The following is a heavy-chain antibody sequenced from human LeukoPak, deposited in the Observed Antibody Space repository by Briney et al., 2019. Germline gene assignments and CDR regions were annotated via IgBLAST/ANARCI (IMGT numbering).Heavy chain of an antibody. CDR2: IYYSGST. Sequence: SETLSLTCTVSGGSISSYYWSWIRQPPGKGLEWIGYIYYSGSTNYNPSLKSRVTISVDTSKNQFSLTLSSVTAADTAVYYCARVDAWFGELFSWYFDLWGRGTLVTVSS. CDR3: ARVDAWFGELFSWYFDL. D-gene: IGHD3-10*01. J-gene: IGHJ2*01. V-gene: IGHV4-59*01. CDR1: GGSISSYY.